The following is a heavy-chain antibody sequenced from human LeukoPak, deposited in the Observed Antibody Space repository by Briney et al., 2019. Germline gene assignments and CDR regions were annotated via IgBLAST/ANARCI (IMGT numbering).Heavy chain of an antibody. V-gene: IGHV4-34*01. D-gene: IGHD6-19*01. CDR1: GGSFSGYY. CDR3: ARVYSSGWTGEDY. CDR2: INHSGST. J-gene: IGHJ4*02. Sequence: SETLSLTCAVYGGSFSGYYWSWIRQPPGKGLEWIEEINHSGSTNYNPSLKSRVTISVDTSKNQFSLKLSSVTAADTAVYYCARVYSSGWTGEDYWGQGTLVTVSS.